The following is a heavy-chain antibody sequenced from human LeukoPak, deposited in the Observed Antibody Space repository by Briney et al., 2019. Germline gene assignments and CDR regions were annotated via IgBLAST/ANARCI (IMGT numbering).Heavy chain of an antibody. CDR1: GFTFISYN. CDR2: ISSSSSSYK. V-gene: IGHV3-21*01. Sequence: GGSLRLSCAASGFTFISYNMNWVRQAPGKGLEWVSSISSSSSSYKYYADAVKGRFTVSRDNAKNSLYLQMNSLRAEDTAVYYCAELGITMIGGVWGKGTTVTISS. J-gene: IGHJ6*04. D-gene: IGHD3-10*02. CDR3: AELGITMIGGV.